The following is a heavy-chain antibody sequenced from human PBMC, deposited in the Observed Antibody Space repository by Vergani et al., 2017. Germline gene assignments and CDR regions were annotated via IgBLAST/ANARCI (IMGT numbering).Heavy chain of an antibody. J-gene: IGHJ4*02. D-gene: IGHD2/OR15-2a*01. CDR2: IRYDGRNK. CDR1: GFTFNAYG. V-gene: IGHV3-30*02. CDR3: AKDDEYYGPDTLDYFDF. Sequence: QVQLVESGGGVVQPGGSLRLSCAASGFTFNAYGMHWVRQAPGKGLEWLSFIRYDGRNKYYADSVKGRFTISRDNSKNTVYLQLNSLTDGDTALYYCAKDDEYYGPDTLDYFDFWGQGIQVTVSS.